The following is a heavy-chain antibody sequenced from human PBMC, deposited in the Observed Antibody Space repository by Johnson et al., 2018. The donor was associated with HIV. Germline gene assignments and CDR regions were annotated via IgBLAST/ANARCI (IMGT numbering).Heavy chain of an antibody. D-gene: IGHD6-6*01. CDR1: GFSFTNAW. Sequence: VQLVESGGGVVQPGGSLRLSCAVSGFSFTNAWMSWVRQAPGEGLEWVGHFKSNTDGATTDYAAPVRCRFTIPRDDSKNTLYLQMNSLKTEDTAVYYCTTSYSSSSGNNDYAFDIWGQGTMVTVSS. V-gene: IGHV3-15*01. J-gene: IGHJ3*02. CDR3: TTSYSSSSGNNDYAFDI. CDR2: FKSNTDGATT.